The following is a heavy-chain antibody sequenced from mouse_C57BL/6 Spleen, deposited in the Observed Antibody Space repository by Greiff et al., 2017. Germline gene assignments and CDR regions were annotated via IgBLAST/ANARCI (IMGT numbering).Heavy chain of an antibody. Sequence: VQLQQSGPELVKPGASVKISCKASGYAFSSSWMNWVKQRPGKGLEWIGRIYPGDGDTNYNGKFKGKATLTADKSSSTAYMQLSSLTSEDSAVYFCASWHYGSSLYYFDYWGQGTTLTVSS. V-gene: IGHV1-82*01. CDR2: IYPGDGDT. CDR1: GYAFSSSW. D-gene: IGHD1-1*01. CDR3: ASWHYGSSLYYFDY. J-gene: IGHJ2*01.